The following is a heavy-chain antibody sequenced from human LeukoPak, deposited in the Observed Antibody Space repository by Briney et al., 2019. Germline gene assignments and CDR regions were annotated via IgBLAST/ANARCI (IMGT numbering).Heavy chain of an antibody. CDR3: AREVRWLPDY. CDR1: GFTFDNYA. J-gene: IGHJ4*02. D-gene: IGHD5-24*01. Sequence: GGSLRLSCAASGFTFDNYAIHWVRHAPGKGLEWVSLISGDGGSTYYADSMKGRFTISRDNSKNSLYLQMNSLRTEDTALYYCAREVRWLPDYWGQGTLVTVSS. V-gene: IGHV3-43*02. CDR2: ISGDGGST.